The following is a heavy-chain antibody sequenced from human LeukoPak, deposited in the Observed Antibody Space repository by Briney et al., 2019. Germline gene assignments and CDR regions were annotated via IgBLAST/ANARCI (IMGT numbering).Heavy chain of an antibody. D-gene: IGHD2-2*01. CDR2: MNPNSGNT. CDR3: AREWRTSIVVVPAAMGDYYYGMDV. Sequence: ASVKVSCKASGYTFTSYDINWVRQATGQGPEWMGWMNPNSGNTGYAQKFQGRVTMTRNTSISTAYMELSSLRSEDTAVYYCAREWRTSIVVVPAAMGDYYYGMDVWGQGTTVTVSS. CDR1: GYTFTSYD. J-gene: IGHJ6*02. V-gene: IGHV1-8*01.